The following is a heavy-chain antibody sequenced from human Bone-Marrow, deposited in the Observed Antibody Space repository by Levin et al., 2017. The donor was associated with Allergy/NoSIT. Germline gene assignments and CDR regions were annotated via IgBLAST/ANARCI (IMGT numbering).Heavy chain of an antibody. CDR2: IYSTGSI. D-gene: IGHD4-17*01. V-gene: IGHV4-59*01. Sequence: SSETLSLTCTVSGGSISNYYWSWIRQPPGKGLEWIGYIYSTGSINYNPSLWSRVIISVDTSKNQFSLKLSSVTAADTAVYYCARGTVTVNYFDYWGQGAQVTVSS. CDR1: GGSISNYY. J-gene: IGHJ4*02. CDR3: ARGTVTVNYFDY.